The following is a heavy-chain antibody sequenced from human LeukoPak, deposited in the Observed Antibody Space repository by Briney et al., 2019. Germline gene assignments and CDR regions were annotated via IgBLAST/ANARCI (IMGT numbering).Heavy chain of an antibody. CDR3: ARSPTGGSPFFDY. D-gene: IGHD2-15*01. Sequence: SETLSLTXTVSGGSISTYYWSWIRQPPGKGMEWIGYIYYSGGTNYNPSLKSRLTISVDTSKNQFSLRLSSVTAADTAVYYCARSPTGGSPFFDYWGQGTLVTVSS. V-gene: IGHV4-59*01. J-gene: IGHJ4*02. CDR1: GGSISTYY. CDR2: IYYSGGT.